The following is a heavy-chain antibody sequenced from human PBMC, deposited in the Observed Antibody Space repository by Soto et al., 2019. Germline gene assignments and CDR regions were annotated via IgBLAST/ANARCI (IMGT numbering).Heavy chain of an antibody. Sequence: SETLSLTCSVSGGSVSNKTYYWSWIRQPPGKRLEWIGYVYYSGTTNYNPSLKSRVTISVDLSKNQFSLKLTSVTAADTAVYYCVRESTTSGPNWFDTWGPGILVTVSS. D-gene: IGHD1-1*01. V-gene: IGHV4-61*01. CDR2: VYYSGTT. CDR1: GGSVSNKTYY. J-gene: IGHJ5*02. CDR3: VRESTTSGPNWFDT.